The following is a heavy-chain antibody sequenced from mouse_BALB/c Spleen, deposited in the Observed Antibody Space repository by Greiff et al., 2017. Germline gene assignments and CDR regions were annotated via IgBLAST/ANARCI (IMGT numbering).Heavy chain of an antibody. CDR3: ARVFYYYCSSSGYAMDY. CDR2: ISSGGSYT. CDR1: GFTFSSYA. J-gene: IGHJ4*01. D-gene: IGHD1-1*01. Sequence: DVKLVESGGGLVKPGGSLKLSCAASGFTFSSYAMSWVRQSPEKRLEWVAEISSGGSYTYYPDTVTGRFTISRDNAKNTLYLEMSSLRSEDTAMYYCARVFYYYCSSSGYAMDYWGQGTSVTVSS. V-gene: IGHV5-9-4*01.